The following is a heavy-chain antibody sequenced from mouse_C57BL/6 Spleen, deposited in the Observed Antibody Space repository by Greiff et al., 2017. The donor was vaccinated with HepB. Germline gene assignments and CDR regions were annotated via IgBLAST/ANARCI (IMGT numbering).Heavy chain of an antibody. Sequence: VQLQQSGAELVMPGASVKLSCKASGYTFTSYWMHWVKQRPGQGLEWIGEIDPSDSYTNYNQKFKGKSTLTVDKSSSTAYMQLISLTYEDSAVYYCARYYGSSYGVYFDYWCQGTTLTVSS. V-gene: IGHV1-69*01. CDR1: GYTFTSYW. D-gene: IGHD1-1*01. CDR3: ARYYGSSYGVYFDY. J-gene: IGHJ2*01. CDR2: IDPSDSYT.